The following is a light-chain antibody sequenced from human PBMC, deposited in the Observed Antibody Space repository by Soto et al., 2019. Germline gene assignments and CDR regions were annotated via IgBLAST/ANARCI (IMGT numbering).Light chain of an antibody. CDR1: SSYFGAYNY. CDR2: EVS. V-gene: IGLV2-8*01. CDR3: SAYAGNNNYV. J-gene: IGLJ1*01. Sequence: QSALTQPPSASGSPGQSFTISCTGTSSYFGAYNYVSWYQQHPGKAPKHIIYEVSKRPSGVPDRFSGSKSGNTASLTVSGLQAEDEADYYCSAYAGNNNYVFGSGTKLTVL.